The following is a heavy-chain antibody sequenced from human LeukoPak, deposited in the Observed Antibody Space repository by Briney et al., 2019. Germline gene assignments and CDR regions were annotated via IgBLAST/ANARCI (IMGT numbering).Heavy chain of an antibody. D-gene: IGHD5-18*01. V-gene: IGHV4-4*07. CDR2: IYTSGST. CDR1: GGSISSYY. J-gene: IGHJ4*02. CDR3: ARGYSYGYYFDY. Sequence: SETLSLTCTVSGGSISSYYWSWIRQPAGKGLEWIGRIYTSGSTNYNPSLKSRVTISVDKSKNQFSLKLGSVTAADTAVYYCARGYSYGYYFDYWGQGTLVTVSS.